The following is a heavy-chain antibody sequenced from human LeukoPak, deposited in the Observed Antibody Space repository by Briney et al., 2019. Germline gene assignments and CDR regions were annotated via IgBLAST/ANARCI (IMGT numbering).Heavy chain of an antibody. Sequence: QPGGSLRLSCAASGFTFSSYGMHWFRQAPGKGLEWVAFIRYDGSNKYYADSVKGRFTISRDNSKNTLYLQMNSLRAEDTAVYYCAKNPLRFDQNNWFDPWGQGTLVTVSS. CDR3: AKNPLRFDQNNWFDP. D-gene: IGHD3-3*01. CDR2: IRYDGSNK. CDR1: GFTFSSYG. V-gene: IGHV3-30*02. J-gene: IGHJ5*02.